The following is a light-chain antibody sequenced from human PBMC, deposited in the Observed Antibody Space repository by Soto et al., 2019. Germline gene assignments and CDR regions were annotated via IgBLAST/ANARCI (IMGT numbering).Light chain of an antibody. CDR1: QSVSTY. Sequence: IVLTQSPATLSLSPGARATLSGRASQSVSTYLAWYQQKPGQAPRLLIYGPSTRATGIPARFSGSGSGTEFTLTISSLQSEDFAIYYCQQYHNWPPITFGQGTRLEIK. CDR2: GPS. J-gene: IGKJ5*01. CDR3: QQYHNWPPIT. V-gene: IGKV3-15*01.